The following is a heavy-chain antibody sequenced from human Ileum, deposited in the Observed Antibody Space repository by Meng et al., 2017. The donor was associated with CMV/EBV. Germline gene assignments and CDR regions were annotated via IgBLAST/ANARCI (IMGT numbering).Heavy chain of an antibody. CDR1: GFTFSSYC. CDR2: INEDSSEK. CDR3: ARDVGPGDC. Sequence: GESLKISCAASGFTFSSYCMRWVRQAPGKGLEWVANINEDSSEKLYGDSVKGRFTISRDNVKNSLYLQMNSLGAEDTAVYYCARDVGPGDCWGQGTLVTVSS. V-gene: IGHV3-7*01. D-gene: IGHD1-26*01. J-gene: IGHJ4*02.